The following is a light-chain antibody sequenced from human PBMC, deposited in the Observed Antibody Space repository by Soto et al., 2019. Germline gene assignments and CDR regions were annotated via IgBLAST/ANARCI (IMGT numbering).Light chain of an antibody. CDR2: DAS. J-gene: IGKJ2*01. CDR1: QVVSSRY. Sequence: EIMLTQSPATLSLSPGESATLSCEASQVVSSRYLAGYQQKPGLAPSLLIYDASSRANGIPDRFSGSGSGTDFTLTISRLEPEDFAGYYCQQYGSSPYTFGQGTKV. CDR3: QQYGSSPYT. V-gene: IGKV3D-20*01.